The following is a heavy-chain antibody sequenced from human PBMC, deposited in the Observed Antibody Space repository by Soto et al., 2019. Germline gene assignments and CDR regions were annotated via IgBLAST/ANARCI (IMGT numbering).Heavy chain of an antibody. CDR1: GYTFTSYD. CDR3: ARALDYDFWRPYYYYMDV. CDR2: MNPNSGNT. Sequence: ASVKVSFKASGYTFTSYDINWVRQATGQGLEWMGWMNPNSGNTGYAQKFQGRVTMTRNTSISTAYMELSSLRSEDTAVYYCARALDYDFWRPYYYYMDVWGKGTTVTVSS. V-gene: IGHV1-8*01. D-gene: IGHD3-3*01. J-gene: IGHJ6*03.